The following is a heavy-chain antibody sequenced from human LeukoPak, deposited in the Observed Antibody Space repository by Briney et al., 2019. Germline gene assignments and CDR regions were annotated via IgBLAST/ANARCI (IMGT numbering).Heavy chain of an antibody. CDR3: ASDIGYCSSTSCYGGY. V-gene: IGHV3-21*01. CDR1: GFTFSSYS. Sequence: GGSLRLSCAASGFTFSSYSMNWVRQAPGKGLEWVSSISSSGSYIYYADSVKGRFTISGDNAKNSLYLQMNSLRAEDTAVYYCASDIGYCSSTSCYGGYWGQGTLVTVSS. D-gene: IGHD2-2*01. J-gene: IGHJ4*02. CDR2: ISSSGSYI.